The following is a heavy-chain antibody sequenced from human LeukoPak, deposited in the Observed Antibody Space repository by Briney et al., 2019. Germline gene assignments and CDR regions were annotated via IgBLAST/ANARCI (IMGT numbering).Heavy chain of an antibody. J-gene: IGHJ4*02. CDR3: AKDSETVEGATTLDY. V-gene: IGHV3-48*01. CDR2: VSFSSTTI. CDR1: GFSFSTYS. Sequence: GGSLRLSCAASGFSFSTYSMNWVRQAPGKGLEWVSYVSFSSTTIYYADSVKGRFTISRDNSKNTLYLQMNSLRAEDTAVYYCAKDSETVEGATTLDYWGQGTLVTVSS. D-gene: IGHD1-26*01.